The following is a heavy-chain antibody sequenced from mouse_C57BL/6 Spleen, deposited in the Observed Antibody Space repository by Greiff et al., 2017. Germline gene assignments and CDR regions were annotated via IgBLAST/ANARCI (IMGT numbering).Heavy chain of an antibody. J-gene: IGHJ2*01. CDR1: GYTFTDYE. CDR3: KRYWDGFPY. CDR2: IDPETGGT. V-gene: IGHV1-15*01. D-gene: IGHD4-1*01. Sequence: QVQLQQSGAELVRPGASVTLSCKASGYTFTDYEMHWVKQTPVHGLEWIGAIDPETGGTAYNQKFKGKAILTADKSSSTAYLELRSLTSEDSAGYYCKRYWDGFPYWGQGTTLTVSS.